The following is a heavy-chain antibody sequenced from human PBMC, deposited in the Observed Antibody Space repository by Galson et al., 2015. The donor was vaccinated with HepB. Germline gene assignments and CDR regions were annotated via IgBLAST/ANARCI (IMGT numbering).Heavy chain of an antibody. D-gene: IGHD5-24*01. Sequence: SVKVSCKASGYTFTSYYMHWVRQAPGQGLEWMGIINPSGGSTSYAQKFQGRVTMTRDTSTSTVYMELSSLRSEDTAVYYCARDRMDGYKPGDAFDIWGQGTMVTVSS. CDR1: GYTFTSYY. CDR2: INPSGGST. J-gene: IGHJ3*02. V-gene: IGHV1-46*01. CDR3: ARDRMDGYKPGDAFDI.